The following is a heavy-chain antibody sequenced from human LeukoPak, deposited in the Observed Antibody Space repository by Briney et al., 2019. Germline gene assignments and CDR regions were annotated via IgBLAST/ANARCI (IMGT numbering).Heavy chain of an antibody. V-gene: IGHV3-30*04. CDR1: GFTFGDYA. CDR3: AKGPSQWLVSYYYYYMDV. J-gene: IGHJ6*03. D-gene: IGHD6-19*01. CDR2: ISYDGSNK. Sequence: GGSLRLSCTASGFTFGDYAMTWVRQAPGKGLEWVAVISYDGSNKYYADSVKGRFTISRDNSKNTLYLQMNSLRAEDTAVYYCAKGPSQWLVSYYYYYMDVWGKGTTVTVSS.